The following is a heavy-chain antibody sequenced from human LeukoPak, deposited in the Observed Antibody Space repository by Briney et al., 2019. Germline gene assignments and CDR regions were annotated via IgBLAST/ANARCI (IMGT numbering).Heavy chain of an antibody. CDR3: AREGLWVGLDSGKTRQAYWES. CDR1: GFTFSNYW. D-gene: IGHD2-21*01. CDR2: IKADGSEK. V-gene: IGHV3-7*04. J-gene: IGHJ3*01. Sequence: GGSLRLSCAASGFTFSNYWMSWVRQAPGKGLKWVANIKADGSEKYYADSVKGRFTISRDNAKNSLNLQMNSLRAEDTAVYYCAREGLWVGLDSGKTRQAYWESWGQGTTVTVSS.